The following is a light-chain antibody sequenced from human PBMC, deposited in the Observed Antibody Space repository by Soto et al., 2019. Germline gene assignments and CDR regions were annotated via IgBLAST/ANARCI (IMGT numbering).Light chain of an antibody. CDR3: QQSYTTLIT. CDR1: QSVSIN. V-gene: IGKV1-39*01. Sequence: SPASLSSSEGDRVTITCRASQSVSINVNCYQQRPGKAPKLMIYDASSLQSGVSSRFSGSGSGTDFTLTISYLQPEDFATYYCQQSYTTLITSGPGTKVDI. J-gene: IGKJ3*01. CDR2: DAS.